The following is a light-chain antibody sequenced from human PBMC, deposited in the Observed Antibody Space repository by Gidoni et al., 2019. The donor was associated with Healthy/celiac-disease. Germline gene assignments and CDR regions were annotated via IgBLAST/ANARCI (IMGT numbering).Light chain of an antibody. CDR2: QDS. CDR3: QAWDSSNVV. V-gene: IGLV3-1*01. Sequence: SYELTPPPSVSVSPGQTASIPCSGDKLGDKYACWYQQKPGQSPVLVIYQDSKRPSGIPERFSGSNSGNTATLTISGTQAMDEADYYCQAWDSSNVVFGGGTKLTVL. CDR1: KLGDKY. J-gene: IGLJ2*01.